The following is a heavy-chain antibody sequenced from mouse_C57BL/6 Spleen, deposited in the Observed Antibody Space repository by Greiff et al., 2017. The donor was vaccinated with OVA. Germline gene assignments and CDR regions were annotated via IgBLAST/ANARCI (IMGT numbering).Heavy chain of an antibody. Sequence: VKLQQSGAELVRPGASVTLSCKASGYTFTDYEMHWVKQTPVHGLEWIGAIDPETGGTAYNQKFKGKAILTADKSSSTAYMELRSLTSEDSAVYYCTRSELGRFAYWGQGTLVTVSA. J-gene: IGHJ3*01. CDR2: IDPETGGT. CDR1: GYTFTDYE. V-gene: IGHV1-15*01. D-gene: IGHD4-1*01. CDR3: TRSELGRFAY.